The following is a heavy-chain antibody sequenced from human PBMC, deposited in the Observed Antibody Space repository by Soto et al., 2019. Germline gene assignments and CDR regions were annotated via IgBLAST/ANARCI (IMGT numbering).Heavy chain of an antibody. Sequence: GGSLRLSCAASGFTFSSYAMSWVRQAPGKGLEWVSAISGSGGSTYYADSVKGRFTISRDNSKNTRYLQMNSLRAEDTAVYYCAKDSVAAAGRYYYYGMDVWGQGTTVTVSS. V-gene: IGHV3-23*01. CDR3: AKDSVAAAGRYYYYGMDV. J-gene: IGHJ6*02. D-gene: IGHD6-13*01. CDR1: GFTFSSYA. CDR2: ISGSGGST.